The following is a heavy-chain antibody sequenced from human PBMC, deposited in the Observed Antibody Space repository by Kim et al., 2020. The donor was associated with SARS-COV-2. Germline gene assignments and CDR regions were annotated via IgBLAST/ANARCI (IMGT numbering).Heavy chain of an antibody. D-gene: IGHD3-9*01. CDR1: GYPFRNYY. J-gene: IGHJ5*02. CDR3: ARWALTGFYSYNWFDT. CDR2: INPTGGNT. Sequence: ASVKVSCKASGYPFRNYYMNWVRQAPGQGLEWMAVINPTGGNTKYAQKFEGRVTVTRDTSTSTVYMELNNLRSDDTAVYYCARWALTGFYSYNWFDTWGQGTLGTVSS. V-gene: IGHV1-46*01.